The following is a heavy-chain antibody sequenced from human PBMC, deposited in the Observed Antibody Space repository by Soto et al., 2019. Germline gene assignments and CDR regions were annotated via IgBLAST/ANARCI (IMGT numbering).Heavy chain of an antibody. CDR3: ATSARPPYGGDRGDYFDY. J-gene: IGHJ4*02. CDR1: GYTLTELS. Sequence: ASVKVSCKVSGYTLTELSMHWVRQAPGKGLEWMGGFDPEDGETIYAQKFQGRVTMTEDTSTDTAYMELSSLRSEDTAVYYCATSARPPYGGDRGDYFDYWGQGNLVTVSS. D-gene: IGHD2-21*02. CDR2: FDPEDGET. V-gene: IGHV1-24*01.